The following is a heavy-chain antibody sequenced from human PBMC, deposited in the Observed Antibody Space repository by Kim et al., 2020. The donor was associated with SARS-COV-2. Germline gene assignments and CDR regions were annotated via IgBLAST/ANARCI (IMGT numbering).Heavy chain of an antibody. V-gene: IGHV3-23*01. CDR2: ISGSGANT. CDR1: GFTFSSYA. CDR3: AKYSSGWYWGGLSDAFEI. D-gene: IGHD6-19*01. Sequence: GGSLRLSCAASGFTFSSYAMSWVRQAPGKGLEWVSGISGSGANTYYADSVKGRFTISRDNSKNTLYLQMNSLRAEDTAVFYCAKYSSGWYWGGLSDAFEIWGQGTMVTVSS. J-gene: IGHJ3*02.